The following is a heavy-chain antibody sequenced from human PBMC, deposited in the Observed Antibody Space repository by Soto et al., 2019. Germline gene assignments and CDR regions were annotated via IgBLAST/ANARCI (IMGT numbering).Heavy chain of an antibody. CDR2: IYYSGST. D-gene: IGHD3-22*01. V-gene: IGHV4-61*01. J-gene: IGHJ4*02. CDR1: GGSVSSGRYY. CDR3: ERGGYYDSTDY. Sequence: QVQLQESGPGLVKPSETLSLTCTVSGGSVSSGRYYWSWIRQPPGKGLEWIGYIYYSGSTNYNPSLKSRVTISVDTSKNQCYLKLSSVTAADTAVYYCERGGYYDSTDYGGQGTLVTVSS.